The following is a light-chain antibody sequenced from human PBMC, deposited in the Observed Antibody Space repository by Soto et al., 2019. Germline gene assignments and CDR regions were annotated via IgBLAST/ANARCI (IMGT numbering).Light chain of an antibody. V-gene: IGLV1-44*01. CDR3: ASWDDRLNGQV. Sequence: QSVLXQPPSASAPPGXXXXIPXXGSSSXIGRNPVHWYQHLPGAAPKLXXXXXDQRPSGVPDRFSGSKSDTSASLAITGLQSEDEADYFCASWDDRLNGQVFGGGTKLTVL. J-gene: IGLJ2*01. CDR2: XXD. CDR1: SSXIGRNP.